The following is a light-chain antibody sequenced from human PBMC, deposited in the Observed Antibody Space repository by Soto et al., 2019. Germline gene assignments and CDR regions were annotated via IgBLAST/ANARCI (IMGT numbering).Light chain of an antibody. CDR1: NIGSKS. V-gene: IGLV3-21*02. J-gene: IGLJ2*01. CDR3: QVWDSSSDHVV. Sequence: SYELTQPPSVSVAPGQTARITCGGNNIGSKSVHWYQQKPGQAPVLVVYDDSDRLSGIPERFSGSNSGNTATLTISRVEAGDEADYYCQVWDSSSDHVVFGGGTKLTVL. CDR2: DDS.